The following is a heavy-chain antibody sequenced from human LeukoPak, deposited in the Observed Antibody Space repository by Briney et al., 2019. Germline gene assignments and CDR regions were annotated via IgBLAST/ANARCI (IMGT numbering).Heavy chain of an antibody. CDR3: AREREAGFDT. CDR2: ISSTGTYT. Sequence: GGSLRLSCAASGFTFSSYTMNWVRQAPGKGLEYVSAISSTGTYTYYAKSVKDRFTIYRDNSKNSVYLRMASLRSEDMAVYYCAREREAGFDTWGQGTLVAVSS. D-gene: IGHD6-19*01. J-gene: IGHJ4*02. CDR1: GFTFSSYT. V-gene: IGHV3-64*01.